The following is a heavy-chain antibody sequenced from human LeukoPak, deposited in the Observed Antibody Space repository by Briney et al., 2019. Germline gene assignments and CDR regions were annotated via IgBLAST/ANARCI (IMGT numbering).Heavy chain of an antibody. D-gene: IGHD6-19*01. CDR2: IYHSGST. J-gene: IGHJ6*03. V-gene: IGHV4-38-2*02. CDR1: GYSISSGYY. Sequence: SETPSLTCTVSGYSISSGYYWGWIRQPPGKGLEWIGSIYHSGSTYYNPSLKSRVTISVDTSKNQFSLKLSSVAAADTAVYYCARGGGEYSSGWYPYYYYMDVWGKGTTVTVSS. CDR3: ARGGGEYSSGWYPYYYYMDV.